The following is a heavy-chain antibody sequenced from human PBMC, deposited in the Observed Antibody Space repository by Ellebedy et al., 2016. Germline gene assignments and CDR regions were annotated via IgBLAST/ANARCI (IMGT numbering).Heavy chain of an antibody. CDR3: AKDLGPFIQLLDY. CDR1: GFTFSSYG. D-gene: IGHD5-18*01. J-gene: IGHJ4*02. CDR2: IWYDGSNK. Sequence: GESLKISXAASGFTFSSYGMHWVRQAPGKGLEWVAVIWYDGSNKYYADSVKGRFTISRDNSKNTLYLQMNSLRAEDTAVYYCAKDLGPFIQLLDYWGQGTLVTVSS. V-gene: IGHV3-30*02.